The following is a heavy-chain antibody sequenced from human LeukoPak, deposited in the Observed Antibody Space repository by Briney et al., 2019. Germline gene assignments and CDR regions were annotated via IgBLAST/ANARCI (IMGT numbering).Heavy chain of an antibody. D-gene: IGHD2-15*01. CDR1: GGSISDYY. Sequence: SETLSLTCTVSGGSISDYYWSWIRQPAGKGLEWIGRIYTSGSTNYNPSLKSRVTMSKDTSKNQFSLNLSSVTAADTAVYYCAACSGGSDDAFDIWGQGTMVTVSS. CDR2: IYTSGST. J-gene: IGHJ3*02. CDR3: AACSGGSDDAFDI. V-gene: IGHV4-4*07.